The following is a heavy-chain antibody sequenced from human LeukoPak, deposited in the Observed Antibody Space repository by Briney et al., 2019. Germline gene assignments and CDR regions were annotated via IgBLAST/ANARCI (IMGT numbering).Heavy chain of an antibody. Sequence: GSLRLSCAASGFTFSSYWMSWVRQAPGKGLEWIGSIYYSGSTYYNPSLNSRVTISVDTSKSQFSLKLSSVTAADTAVYYCARQSGYYYPFKYWGQGTLVTVSS. CDR2: IYYSGST. D-gene: IGHD3-22*01. CDR1: GFTFSSYW. V-gene: IGHV4-39*01. J-gene: IGHJ4*02. CDR3: ARQSGYYYPFKY.